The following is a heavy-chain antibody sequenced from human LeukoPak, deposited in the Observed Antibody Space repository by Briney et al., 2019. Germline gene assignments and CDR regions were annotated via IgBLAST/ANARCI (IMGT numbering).Heavy chain of an antibody. CDR3: ARDRQRYLDSGADY. CDR1: GGTFSSYA. Sequence: SVKVSCKAFGGTFSSYAISWVRQAPGQGLEWMGGIIPIFGTANYAQKFQGRVTITADKSTSTAYMELSSLRSEDTAVYYCARDRQRYLDSGADYWGQGTLVTVSS. J-gene: IGHJ4*02. D-gene: IGHD3-9*01. V-gene: IGHV1-69*06. CDR2: IIPIFGTA.